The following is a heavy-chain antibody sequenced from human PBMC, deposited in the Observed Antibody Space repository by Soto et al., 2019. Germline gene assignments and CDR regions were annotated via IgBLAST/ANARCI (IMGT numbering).Heavy chain of an antibody. J-gene: IGHJ4*02. D-gene: IGHD5-12*01. Sequence: XGSLRLSCTASGFSFRNNDMSWVRQAAGKGLEWVSVIYGGGSTDYADSVKGRFIISRDNSKNTLYLQMNSLRAEDTAVYYCARAQDGYNFLYGPTWGQGTQVTVSS. CDR3: ARAQDGYNFLYGPT. CDR2: IYGGGST. V-gene: IGHV3-53*03. CDR1: GFSFRNND.